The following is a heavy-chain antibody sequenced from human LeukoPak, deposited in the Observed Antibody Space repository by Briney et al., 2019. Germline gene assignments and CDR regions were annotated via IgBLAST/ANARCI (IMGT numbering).Heavy chain of an antibody. CDR1: GGSFSGYY. V-gene: IGHV4-34*01. D-gene: IGHD4-17*01. Sequence: SETLSLTCAVYGGSFSGYYWSWIRQPPGKGLEWIGEINRSGSTNYNPSLKSRVTISVDTSKSQFSLKLTSVTAADTAVYYCARRSMTTVTDWGQGTLVTVSS. CDR3: ARRSMTTVTD. CDR2: INRSGST. J-gene: IGHJ4*02.